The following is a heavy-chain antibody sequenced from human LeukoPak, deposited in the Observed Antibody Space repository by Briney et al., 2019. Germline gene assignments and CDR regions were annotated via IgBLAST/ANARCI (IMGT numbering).Heavy chain of an antibody. J-gene: IGHJ4*02. CDR1: GFTFSNYA. D-gene: IGHD3-22*01. Sequence: GGSLRLSCAASGFTFSNYAMTWVRQAPGGGLGWVSSLSGNGGSTYYADSVKGRFTISRDNSKNTLYLQMNTLRAEDTAIYYCASRNYYDSGSYGIDYWGQGTLVTVSS. CDR2: LSGNGGST. V-gene: IGHV3-23*01. CDR3: ASRNYYDSGSYGIDY.